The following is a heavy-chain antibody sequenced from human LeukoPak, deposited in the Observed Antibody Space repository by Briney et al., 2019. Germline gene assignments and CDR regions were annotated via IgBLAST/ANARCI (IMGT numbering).Heavy chain of an antibody. CDR1: GFTFSSCG. CDR2: IRYDGSNK. V-gene: IGHV3-30*02. CDR3: AITMVRGVNPDFDY. J-gene: IGHJ4*02. Sequence: PGGSLRLSCAASGFTFSSCGMHWVRQAPGKGLEWVAFIRYDGSNKYYADSVKGRFTISRDNSKNTLYLQMNSLRAEDTAVYYCAITMVRGVNPDFDYWGQGTLVTVSS. D-gene: IGHD3-10*01.